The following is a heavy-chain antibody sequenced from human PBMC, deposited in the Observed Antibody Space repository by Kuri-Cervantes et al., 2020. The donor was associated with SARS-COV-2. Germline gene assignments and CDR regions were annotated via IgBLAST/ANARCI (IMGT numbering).Heavy chain of an antibody. Sequence: GSLRLSCTVSGGSFSNGRFYWSWIRQPVGKGPEWIGHIYEPESTYYNPSLKSRVTMSMDTSKNQFSLRLNSVTAADTAVYCCGKVSWLQLWRRYSDSWGQGTLVTVSS. CDR2: IYEPEST. J-gene: IGHJ4*02. V-gene: IGHV4-61*10. CDR1: GGSFSNGRFY. D-gene: IGHD5-24*01. CDR3: GKVSWLQLWRRYSDS.